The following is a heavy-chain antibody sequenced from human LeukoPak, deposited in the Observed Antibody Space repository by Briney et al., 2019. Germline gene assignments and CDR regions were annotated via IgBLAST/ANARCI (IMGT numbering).Heavy chain of an antibody. V-gene: IGHV1-18*01. CDR1: GYTFTSYG. D-gene: IGHD3-16*01. CDR2: ISAYSGNT. Sequence: ASVKVSCKASGYTFTSYGISWVRQAPGQGLEWMGWISAYSGNTNYAQKLQGRVTMTTDTSTSTAYMELRSLRSDDTAVYYCARVWGNYDYVWGSFHYYYGMDVWGQGTTVTVSS. CDR3: ARVWGNYDYVWGSFHYYYGMDV. J-gene: IGHJ6*02.